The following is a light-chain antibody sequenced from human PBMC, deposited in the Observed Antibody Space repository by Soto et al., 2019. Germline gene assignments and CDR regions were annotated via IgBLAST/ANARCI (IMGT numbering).Light chain of an antibody. Sequence: DIPMTQSPSSLSASVGDRVTITCRTSQTMNTYLNWYQQKPGKAPQLLIYSASRLRSGVPSRFSGSGSGTDFSLSISGLQPEDFATYYCQESYTSKFGQGTKVEV. J-gene: IGKJ1*01. CDR3: QESYTSK. CDR1: QTMNTY. V-gene: IGKV1-39*01. CDR2: SAS.